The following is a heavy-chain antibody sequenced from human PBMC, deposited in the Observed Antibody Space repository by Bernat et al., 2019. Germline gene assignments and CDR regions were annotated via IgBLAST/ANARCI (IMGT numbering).Heavy chain of an antibody. V-gene: IGHV3-53*05. J-gene: IGHJ4*02. D-gene: IGHD3-9*01. Sequence: EVQLVETGGGLIQPGGSLRLSCAASGFTASSNYMSWVRQAPGKGLEWVSVIYSGGSTYYADSVKGRFTISRDNSKNTLYLQMNSLRAEDTAVYYCATYDILTGYYHWGQGTLVTVSS. CDR2: IYSGGST. CDR1: GFTASSNY. CDR3: ATYDILTGYYH.